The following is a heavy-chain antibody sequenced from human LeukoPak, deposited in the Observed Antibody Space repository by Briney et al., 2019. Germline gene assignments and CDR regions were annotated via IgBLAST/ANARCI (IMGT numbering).Heavy chain of an antibody. Sequence: GGSLRLSCAASGFTFDDYTMHWVRQAPGKGLEWVSLISWDGGSTYYADSVKGRFTISRDNSKNSLYLQMNSLRTEDTALYYCAKDISLRHSSSWGSCWFDLWGQGTLVTVSS. D-gene: IGHD6-13*01. V-gene: IGHV3-43*01. CDR1: GFTFDDYT. CDR2: ISWDGGST. CDR3: AKDISLRHSSSWGSCWFDL. J-gene: IGHJ5*02.